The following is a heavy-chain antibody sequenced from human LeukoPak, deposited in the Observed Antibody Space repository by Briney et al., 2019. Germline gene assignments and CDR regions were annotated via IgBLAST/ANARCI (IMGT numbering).Heavy chain of an antibody. V-gene: IGHV3-23*01. CDR1: GFTLFTYG. CDR3: AKEGSGSYYSFDY. CDR2: ISSSSSHI. Sequence: GGSLRLSCAASGFTLFTYGMTWVRQTPGKGLEWVSSISSSSSHIYYADSVKGRFAVSRDNSKDTLYLQMNSLRAEDTAVYYCAKEGSGSYYSFDYWGQGTLVTVSS. J-gene: IGHJ4*02. D-gene: IGHD3-10*01.